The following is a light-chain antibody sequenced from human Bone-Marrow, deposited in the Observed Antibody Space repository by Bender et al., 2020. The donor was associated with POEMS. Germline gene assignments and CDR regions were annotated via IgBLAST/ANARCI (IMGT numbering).Light chain of an antibody. Sequence: QSVVTQPPSLSEAPRQRVTISCSGSSSNIGNHGVNWYQQLPGEAPKLLIYYDDLLTPGVSDRFSASKSGSSACLASSELQSEDGALYYCSTWGDSLSGWVFGGGTKLTVL. CDR2: YDD. V-gene: IGLV1-36*01. CDR1: SSNIGNHG. J-gene: IGLJ3*02. CDR3: STWGDSLSGWV.